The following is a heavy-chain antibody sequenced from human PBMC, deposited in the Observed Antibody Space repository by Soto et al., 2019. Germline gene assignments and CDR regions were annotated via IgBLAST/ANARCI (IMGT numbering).Heavy chain of an antibody. D-gene: IGHD2-15*01. Sequence: EVQLVESGGGLVQPGGSLRLSCAASGFSFSDYWMSWVRQAPGKGLEWVANVKQDGSERYYVDSVKGRFTISRDNAKNSRYLQMNSLRAEDTAVYYCARERVVVPATIFYYYALDAWGQGTTVTVSS. CDR3: ARERVVVPATIFYYYALDA. V-gene: IGHV3-7*05. CDR2: VKQDGSER. J-gene: IGHJ6*02. CDR1: GFSFSDYW.